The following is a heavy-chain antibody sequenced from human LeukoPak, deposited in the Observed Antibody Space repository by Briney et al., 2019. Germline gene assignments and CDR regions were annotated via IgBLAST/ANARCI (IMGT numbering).Heavy chain of an antibody. Sequence: NPSETLSLTCTVSGGSVSSGSYYWSWIRQPPGKGLEWIGYIYYSGNTNYNPSLKSRVTISVDTSKNQFSLKLSSVTAADTAVYYCATDNSYGWGSYYTWGQGTLVSVSS. V-gene: IGHV4-61*01. CDR2: IYYSGNT. CDR1: GGSVSSGSYY. J-gene: IGHJ4*02. CDR3: ATDNSYGWGSYYT. D-gene: IGHD3-10*01.